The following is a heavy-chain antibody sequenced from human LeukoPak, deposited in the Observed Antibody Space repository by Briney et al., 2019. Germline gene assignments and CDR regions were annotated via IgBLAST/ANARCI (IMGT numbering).Heavy chain of an antibody. CDR1: GFTFSSYS. CDR3: ARDRDYSFDY. Sequence: GGALRLSCAASGFTFSSYSMNWVRQAPGKGLEWVSYITGSSSDIYYADSVKGRFTISRDNAKNSLYLQMNSLRAEDTAVYYCARDRDYSFDYWGQGTLVTVSS. J-gene: IGHJ4*02. CDR2: ITGSSSDI. V-gene: IGHV3-21*05. D-gene: IGHD3-22*01.